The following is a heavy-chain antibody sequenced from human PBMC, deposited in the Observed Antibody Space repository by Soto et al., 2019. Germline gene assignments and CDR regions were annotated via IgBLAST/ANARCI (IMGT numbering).Heavy chain of an antibody. V-gene: IGHV3-30-3*01. Sequence: GGSLRLSCAASGFTFSSYAMHWVRQDPGKGLEWVAVISYDGSNKYYADSVKGRFTISRDNSKNMLYLQMNSLRAEDTAVYYCARDFRYCSSTSCYNYYYGMDVWGQGTTVTVSS. CDR2: ISYDGSNK. CDR3: ARDFRYCSSTSCYNYYYGMDV. D-gene: IGHD2-2*02. CDR1: GFTFSSYA. J-gene: IGHJ6*02.